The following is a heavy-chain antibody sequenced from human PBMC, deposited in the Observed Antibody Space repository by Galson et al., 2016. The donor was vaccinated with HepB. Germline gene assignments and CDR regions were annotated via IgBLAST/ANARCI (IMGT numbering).Heavy chain of an antibody. CDR3: SRDGYQYVSSNLDP. J-gene: IGHJ5*02. D-gene: IGHD5-18*01. CDR2: IYGSGST. V-gene: IGHV4-59*01. CDR1: DGSISSYY. Sequence: LSLTCTVSDGSISSYYWTWIRQPPGKRLEWIGNIYGSGSTEYSPSLKSRVTISINTSSNHFSLNLSSVTTADTAVYYCSRDGYQYVSSNLDPWGPGILVTVSS.